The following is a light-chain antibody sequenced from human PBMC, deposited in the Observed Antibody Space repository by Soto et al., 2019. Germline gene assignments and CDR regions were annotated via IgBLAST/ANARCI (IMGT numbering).Light chain of an antibody. CDR2: YNN. J-gene: IGLJ1*01. CDR1: SFNIGKNY. CDR3: AAWDDRLSGYV. Sequence: QSVLTQPPSASGTPGQRVTISCSGSSFNIGKNYVYWFQQLPGTAPKLVIYYNNQRPSGVPDRFSGSKSGTSASLAISGLRSEDEADYHCAAWDDRLSGYVFATGTKLTVL. V-gene: IGLV1-47*01.